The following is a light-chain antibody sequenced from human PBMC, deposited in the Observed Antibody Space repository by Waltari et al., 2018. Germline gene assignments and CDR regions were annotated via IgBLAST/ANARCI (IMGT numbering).Light chain of an antibody. V-gene: IGLV1-44*01. Sequence: QSVLTQPPLASGTPGQRVHLSCSVTYSNIASNIVNWYQQLPGKAPKLLIYRNDRRPSGVPVRFSGSKSGSSASLDIDGLHSEDEADYYCASWDDSLNGHWVFGGGTKVTVL. J-gene: IGLJ2*01. CDR1: YSNIASNI. CDR3: ASWDDSLNGHWV. CDR2: RND.